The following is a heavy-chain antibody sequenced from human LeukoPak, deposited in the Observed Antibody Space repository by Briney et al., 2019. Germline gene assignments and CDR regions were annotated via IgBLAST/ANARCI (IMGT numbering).Heavy chain of an antibody. CDR3: ASSLLWFGGPQLTYYYYMDV. J-gene: IGHJ6*03. Sequence: SQTLSLTCTVSGGSISSGSYYWSWIRQPAGKGLEWIGRIYTSGSTNYNPPLKSRVTISVDTSKNQFSLKLSSVTAADTAVYYCASSLLWFGGPQLTYYYYMDVWGKGTTVTVSS. D-gene: IGHD3-10*01. CDR2: IYTSGST. CDR1: GGSISSGSYY. V-gene: IGHV4-61*02.